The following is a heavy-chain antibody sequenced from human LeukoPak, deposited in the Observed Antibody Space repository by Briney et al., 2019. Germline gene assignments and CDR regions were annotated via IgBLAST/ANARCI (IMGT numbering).Heavy chain of an antibody. CDR3: ARVRCSGGSCPYYYYYYYMDV. Sequence: SETLSLTCTVSGYSISSGYFWGWIRQPPGKGLEWIGTIYNSGSTYYNASLESRVTISIDTSKNQFSLKLRFVTAADTAVYYCARVRCSGGSCPYYYYYYYMDVWGKGTTVTVSS. CDR1: GYSISSGYF. D-gene: IGHD2-15*01. CDR2: IYNSGST. V-gene: IGHV4-38-2*02. J-gene: IGHJ6*03.